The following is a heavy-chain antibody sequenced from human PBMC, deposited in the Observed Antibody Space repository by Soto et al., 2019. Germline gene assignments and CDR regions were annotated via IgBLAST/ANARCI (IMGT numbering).Heavy chain of an antibody. D-gene: IGHD1-1*01. CDR2: VGRSGTT. J-gene: IGHJ3*02. CDR3: AKGILLEPPGTRAFDI. Sequence: EVQLLESGGGLVQPGGSLRLSCAVSGFSLSTYVMSWVRPAQGKGLEWVSTVGRSGTTFYPDSVRGRFTISRDNSNNALCLQMNSLRADDTALYYCAKGILLEPPGTRAFDIWGQGTMVIVSS. CDR1: GFSLSTYV. V-gene: IGHV3-23*01.